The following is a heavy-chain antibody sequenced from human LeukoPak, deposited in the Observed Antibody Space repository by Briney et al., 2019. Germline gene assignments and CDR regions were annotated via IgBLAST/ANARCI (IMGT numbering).Heavy chain of an antibody. V-gene: IGHV4-39*01. CDR1: GGSISSSSYY. D-gene: IGHD6-6*01. CDR2: IYYSGST. Sequence: SETLSLTCTVSGGSISSSSYYWGWIRQPPGKGLEWIGSIYYSGSTYYNPSLKSRVTISVDTSKNQFSLKLSSVTAADTAVYYCARGYTSSSFFDSWGQGTLVAVSS. CDR3: ARGYTSSSFFDS. J-gene: IGHJ4*02.